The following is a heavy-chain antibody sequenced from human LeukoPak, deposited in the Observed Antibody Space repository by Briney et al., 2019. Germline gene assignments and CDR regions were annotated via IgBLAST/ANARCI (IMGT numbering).Heavy chain of an antibody. CDR3: TKGENYDLDY. Sequence: GGSLRLSCAASGFTFSSYWMHWVRQAPGKGLEWVAFIRYDGTEKYYADSVRGRFTFSRDNSKNTLYLQMNSLRPEDTAVYYCTKGENYDLDYWGQGTLVTVSS. D-gene: IGHD3-3*01. CDR1: GFTFSSYW. V-gene: IGHV3-30*02. J-gene: IGHJ4*02. CDR2: IRYDGTEK.